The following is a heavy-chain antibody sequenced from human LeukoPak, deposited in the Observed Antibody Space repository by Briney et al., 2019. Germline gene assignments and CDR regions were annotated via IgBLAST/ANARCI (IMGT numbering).Heavy chain of an antibody. J-gene: IGHJ4*02. CDR1: GGTFSSYA. Sequence: ASVKVSCKASGGTFSSYAISWVRQAPGQGLEWMGGIIPIFGTANYAQKFQGRVTITADKSTSTAYMELSSLRSEDTAVYYCARDGVYYDSSGNFDYWGQGTLVTVSS. CDR2: IIPIFGTA. CDR3: ARDGVYYDSSGNFDY. D-gene: IGHD3-22*01. V-gene: IGHV1-69*06.